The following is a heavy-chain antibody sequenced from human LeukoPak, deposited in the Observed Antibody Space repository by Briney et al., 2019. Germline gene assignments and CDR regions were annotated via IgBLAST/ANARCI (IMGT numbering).Heavy chain of an antibody. Sequence: PGGSLRLSCAASGFTFSSYSMNWVRQAPGKGLEWVSSISSSSSYIYYADSVKGRFTISRDNAKNSLYLQMNSLRAEDTAVYYCARGRSGYYDGFDYWGQGTLVTVSS. J-gene: IGHJ4*02. CDR1: GFTFSSYS. D-gene: IGHD3-22*01. CDR2: ISSSSSYI. V-gene: IGHV3-21*01. CDR3: ARGRSGYYDGFDY.